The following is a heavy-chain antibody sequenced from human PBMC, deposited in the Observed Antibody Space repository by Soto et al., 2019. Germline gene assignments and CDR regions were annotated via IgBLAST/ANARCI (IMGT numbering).Heavy chain of an antibody. CDR1: GYSFTSDW. CDR2: IDPSDSYT. CDR3: ARQIYCSNTGCSKTFWFDP. J-gene: IGHJ5*02. D-gene: IGHD2-2*01. V-gene: IGHV5-10-1*03. Sequence: EVQLVQSGAEVKKPGESLRISCKGSGYSFTSDWITWVRQMPGKGLEWMGRIDPSDSYTNYSPSFQAHVTISTDKSINTAYLQWSSLKASDTAIYYCARQIYCSNTGCSKTFWFDPWGRGTLVTVSS.